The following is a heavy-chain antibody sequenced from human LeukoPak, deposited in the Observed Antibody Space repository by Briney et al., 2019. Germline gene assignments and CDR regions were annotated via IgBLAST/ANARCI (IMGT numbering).Heavy chain of an antibody. CDR2: IYYSGST. CDR3: ARDGDYGGSLFDY. J-gene: IGHJ4*02. CDR1: GGSISSYY. D-gene: IGHD4-17*01. V-gene: IGHV4-59*01. Sequence: PSETLSLTCTVSGGSISSYYWSWLRQPPGKGLEWIGYIYYSGSTNYNPSLKSRVTISVDTSKNQFSLKLSSVTAADTAVYYCARDGDYGGSLFDYWGQGTLVTVSS.